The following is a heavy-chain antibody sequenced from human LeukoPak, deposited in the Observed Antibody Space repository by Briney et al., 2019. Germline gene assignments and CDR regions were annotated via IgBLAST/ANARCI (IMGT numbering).Heavy chain of an antibody. V-gene: IGHV1-3*01. Sequence: GASVKVSCKASGYTFTSYAMHWVRQAPGQRLEWMGWINAGNGNTKYSQKFQGRVTMTEDTSTDTAYMELSSLRSEDTAVYYCATDYGTKMAVEPRNYYYYYGMDVWGQGTTVTVSS. CDR3: ATDYGTKMAVEPRNYYYYYGMDV. J-gene: IGHJ6*02. D-gene: IGHD1-1*01. CDR2: INAGNGNT. CDR1: GYTFTSYA.